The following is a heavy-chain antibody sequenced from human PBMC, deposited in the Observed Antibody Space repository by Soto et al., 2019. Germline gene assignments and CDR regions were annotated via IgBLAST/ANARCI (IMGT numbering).Heavy chain of an antibody. V-gene: IGHV4-39*01. Sequence: SEPMSLTCTVADGSISSSGCYRGWIRQPPGKGLEWIGTIYYSGSTYYNPSLKSRVTISVDTSKNQFSLKLSSVTAADTAVYYCARQFSVYGDYVRYFEFWGQGTLVTVSS. J-gene: IGHJ4*02. CDR2: IYYSGST. CDR1: DGSISSSGCY. CDR3: ARQFSVYGDYVRYFEF. D-gene: IGHD4-17*01.